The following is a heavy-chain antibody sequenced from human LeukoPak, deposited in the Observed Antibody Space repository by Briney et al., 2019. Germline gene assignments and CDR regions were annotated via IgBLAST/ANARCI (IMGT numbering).Heavy chain of an antibody. V-gene: IGHV3-15*01. J-gene: IGHJ4*02. CDR1: GFTFSNAW. D-gene: IGHD5-12*01. CDR2: IKSKTDGGTT. CDR3: TTGIGYSGYDSDY. Sequence: GGSLRLSCAASGFTFSNAWMSWVRQAPGKGLEWVGRIKSKTDGGTTDYAAPVKGRFTISRDDSKNTLYLQMNSQKTEDTAVYYCTTGIGYSGYDSDYWGQGTLVTVSS.